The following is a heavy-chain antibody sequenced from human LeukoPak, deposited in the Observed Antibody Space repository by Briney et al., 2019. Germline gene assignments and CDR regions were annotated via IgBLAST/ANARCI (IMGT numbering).Heavy chain of an antibody. CDR1: GLTFSSYG. D-gene: IGHD3-3*01. CDR3: AKMIGGDDFWSGQDY. J-gene: IGHJ4*02. V-gene: IGHV3-30*02. CDR2: DGSNK. Sequence: PGGSLRLSCAASGLTFSSYGMHWVRQAPGKGLAWVDDGSNKYYADSVKGRFTISRDNSKNTLYLQMNSLRAEDTAVYYCAKMIGGDDFWSGQDYWGQGTLVTVSS.